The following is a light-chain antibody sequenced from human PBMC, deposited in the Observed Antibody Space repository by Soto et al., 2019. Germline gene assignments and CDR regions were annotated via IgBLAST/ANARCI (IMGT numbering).Light chain of an antibody. CDR2: ANT. J-gene: IGLJ1*01. CDR3: QSYDSRLSEYV. V-gene: IGLV1-40*01. CDR1: SSNIGAGFD. Sequence: QSVLTQPPSLSGAPGQRVTISCTGSSSNIGAGFDVHWYQQVPGTAPRLLINANTNRPSGVPDRFYGSKSGTSASLAITGLQPEDEADYFCQSYDSRLSEYVFGSGTKLTVL.